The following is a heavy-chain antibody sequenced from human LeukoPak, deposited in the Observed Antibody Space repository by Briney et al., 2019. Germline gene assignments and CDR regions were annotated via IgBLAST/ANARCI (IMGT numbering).Heavy chain of an antibody. CDR3: ARDGVVVVAATSGGYYGMDV. J-gene: IGHJ6*02. D-gene: IGHD2-15*01. CDR1: GXTFSSYS. CDR2: ISSSSSTI. Sequence: PGGSLRLSCAASGXTFSSYSMNWVRQAPGKGREWVSYISSSSSTIYYADSVKGRFTTSRDNAKNSLYLQMNSLRDEDTAVYYCARDGVVVVAATSGGYYGMDVWGQGTTVTVSS. V-gene: IGHV3-48*02.